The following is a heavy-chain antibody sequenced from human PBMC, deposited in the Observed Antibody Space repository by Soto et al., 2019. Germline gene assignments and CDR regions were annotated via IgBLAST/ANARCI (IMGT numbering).Heavy chain of an antibody. J-gene: IGHJ6*03. CDR3: AAINWNYARRTYYFYYMDV. CDR2: IYYSGNT. CDR1: GGSISSSSYY. V-gene: IGHV4-39*01. Sequence: SETLSLTCTVSGGSISSSSYYWGWIRQPPGKGLEWIGSIYYSGNTYYNPSLKSRVTISVDTSKNQFSLKLSSVTAADTAVYYCAAINWNYARRTYYFYYMDVRGKGTTVTVSS. D-gene: IGHD1-7*01.